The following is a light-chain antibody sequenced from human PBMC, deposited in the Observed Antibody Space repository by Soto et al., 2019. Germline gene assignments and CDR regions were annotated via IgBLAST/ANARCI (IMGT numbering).Light chain of an antibody. CDR1: QSISSY. CDR2: GGS. J-gene: IGKJ1*01. V-gene: IGKV3-15*01. Sequence: EIVMTQSPATLSASPGERAALSCRASQSISSYLAWYQQKPGQAPRLLIYGGSTRATGIPARFSGSGSGTECTLIIISRQSDDVSVYYCQQYGNWPPWTFGQGTKVEIK. CDR3: QQYGNWPPWT.